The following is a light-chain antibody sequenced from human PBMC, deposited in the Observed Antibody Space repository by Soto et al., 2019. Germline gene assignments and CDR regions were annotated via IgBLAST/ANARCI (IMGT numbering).Light chain of an antibody. V-gene: IGKV3-11*01. Sequence: EIVLTQSPATLSLSPGERATLSCRASQSVNNYLAWYQQRPGQAPRLLIYDVSNRATGIPARFSGSGSGTDFTLTISSLDPEDSAVYFCQQRRNWPLLTFGVGTRVEIK. CDR2: DVS. CDR3: QQRRNWPLLT. J-gene: IGKJ4*01. CDR1: QSVNNY.